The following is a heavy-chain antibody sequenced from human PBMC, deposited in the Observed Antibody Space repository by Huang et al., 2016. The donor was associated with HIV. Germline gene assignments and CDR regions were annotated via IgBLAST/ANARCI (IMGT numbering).Heavy chain of an antibody. CDR3: TRARVVVTAIRFDY. Sequence: EVQLVESGGGLVQPGRSLRLSCTTSGFTFGDYGVSWFRQAPGKGLEWVGFIRNTAYGGTKEYAASVKGRFTISIDDSKRIAYLQINSLKTEDTAVYYCTRARVVVTAIRFDYWGQGTLVIVSS. V-gene: IGHV3-49*03. D-gene: IGHD2-21*02. CDR1: GFTFGDYG. CDR2: IRNTAYGGTK. J-gene: IGHJ4*02.